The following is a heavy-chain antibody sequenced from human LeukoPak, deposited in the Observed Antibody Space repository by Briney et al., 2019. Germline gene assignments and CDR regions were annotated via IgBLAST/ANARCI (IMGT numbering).Heavy chain of an antibody. V-gene: IGHV3-23*01. J-gene: IGHJ4*02. CDR3: AKDPFFDY. Sequence: GGSLRLSCAASGFTFSSYAMSWVRQAPGKGLDWVSSISGSGGDTYYAVSVKGRFTISRDNSKNTLYLQMNILRAEDTAIYYCAKDPFFDYWGQGTLVTVSS. CDR1: GFTFSSYA. CDR2: ISGSGGDT.